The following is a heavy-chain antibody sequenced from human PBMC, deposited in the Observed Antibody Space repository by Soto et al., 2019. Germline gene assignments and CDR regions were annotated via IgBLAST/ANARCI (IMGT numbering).Heavy chain of an antibody. J-gene: IGHJ4*02. CDR2: IWFDDTSK. V-gene: IGHV3-33*01. D-gene: IGHD1-7*01. Sequence: GGSLRLSCVASGFTFSGHVMHWVRQAPGKGLEWVAFIWFDDTSKNYASSVKGRFSISRDNPQNTVYLQMNSLRAEDTAVYYCGRDGKNYEIDSWGQGTLVTVSS. CDR3: GRDGKNYEIDS. CDR1: GFTFSGHV.